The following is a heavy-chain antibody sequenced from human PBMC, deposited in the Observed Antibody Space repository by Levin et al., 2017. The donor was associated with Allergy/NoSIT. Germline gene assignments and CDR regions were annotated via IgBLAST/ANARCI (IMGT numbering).Heavy chain of an antibody. V-gene: IGHV3-23*01. Sequence: PGGSLRLSCAASGFTFSNYAMSWVRQAPGKGLEWVSAISGDGGSAEYADSVKGRFTISRDNSKNTLYLQTNSLRADDTAVYYCAKCSDTCYANWFDPWGQGTLVTVSS. J-gene: IGHJ5*02. CDR2: ISGDGGSA. D-gene: IGHD2-2*01. CDR3: AKCSDTCYANWFDP. CDR1: GFTFSNYA.